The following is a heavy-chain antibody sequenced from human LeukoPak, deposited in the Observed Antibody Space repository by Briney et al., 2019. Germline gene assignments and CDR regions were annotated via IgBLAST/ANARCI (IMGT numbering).Heavy chain of an antibody. D-gene: IGHD6-19*01. Sequence: SQTLSLTCAISGDSVSINSAAWNWIRQSPSRGLEWLGRTYQRSKWYNDYAVSVKSRITINPDISKNQFSLQLNSVTPEDTAVYYRARSPSPYSSGWYFDYWGQGTLVTVSS. V-gene: IGHV6-1*01. CDR3: ARSPSPYSSGWYFDY. J-gene: IGHJ4*02. CDR1: GDSVSINSAA. CDR2: TYQRSKWYN.